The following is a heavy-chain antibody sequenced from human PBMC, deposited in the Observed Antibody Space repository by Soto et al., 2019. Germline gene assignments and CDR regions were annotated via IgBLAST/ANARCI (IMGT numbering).Heavy chain of an antibody. V-gene: IGHV4-4*03. CDR3: ARRGDGAGSLDY. Sequence: QVQLQESGPGLVKPPGTLSLTCAVSGGSISSSIWWSWVRLPPGKGLEWIGEIYHSGTTNYNPSLTSRVTISVDKSKNQFSLKMSSLTVADTAVYYCARRGDGAGSLDYWGQGTLVTVFS. D-gene: IGHD3-10*01. J-gene: IGHJ4*02. CDR1: GGSISSSIW. CDR2: IYHSGTT.